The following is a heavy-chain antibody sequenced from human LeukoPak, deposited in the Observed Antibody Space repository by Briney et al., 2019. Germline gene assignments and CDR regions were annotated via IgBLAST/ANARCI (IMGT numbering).Heavy chain of an antibody. CDR3: AKNEVDTVVVVAARPPNWFDP. CDR1: GFTFGSYW. Sequence: PGGSLRLSCAASGFTFGSYWMSWVRQAPGKRLEWVANIKQDGSEKYYVDSVKGRFTISRDNAKNSLYLQMNSLRAEDTAVYYCAKNEVDTVVVVAARPPNWFDPWGQGTLVTVSS. J-gene: IGHJ5*02. CDR2: IKQDGSEK. V-gene: IGHV3-7*03. D-gene: IGHD2-15*01.